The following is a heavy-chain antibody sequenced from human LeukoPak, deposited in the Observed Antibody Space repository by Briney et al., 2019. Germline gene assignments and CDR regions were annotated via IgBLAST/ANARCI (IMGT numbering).Heavy chain of an antibody. CDR3: ALAPNSNWFDF. D-gene: IGHD2-8*01. CDR2: IHYSGNS. V-gene: IGHV4-59*08. J-gene: IGHJ5*01. Sequence: SETLSLTCTVSGGSISSYYWSWIRQPPGKRLEWIGNIHYSGNSNYNPSLQSRVTISIDTSRKQLFLKLTSVTAADTAVYYCALAPNSNWFDFWGQGTLVTVSS. CDR1: GGSISSYY.